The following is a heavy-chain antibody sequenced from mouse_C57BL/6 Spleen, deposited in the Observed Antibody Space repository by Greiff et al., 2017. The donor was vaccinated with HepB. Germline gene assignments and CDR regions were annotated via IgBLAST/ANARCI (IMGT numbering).Heavy chain of an antibody. CDR2: ISSGSSTI. D-gene: IGHD2-4*01. CDR3: ARGGSYDYLFDY. CDR1: GFTFSDYG. V-gene: IGHV5-17*01. Sequence: DVKLVESGGGLVKPGGSLKLSCAASGFTFSDYGMHWVRQAPEKGLEWVAYISSGSSTIYYADTVKGRFTISRDNAKNTLFLQMTSLRSEDTAMYYCARGGSYDYLFDYWGQGTTLTVSS. J-gene: IGHJ2*01.